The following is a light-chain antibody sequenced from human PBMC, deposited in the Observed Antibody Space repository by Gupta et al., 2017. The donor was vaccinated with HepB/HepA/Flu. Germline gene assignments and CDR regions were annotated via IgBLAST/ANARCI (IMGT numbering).Light chain of an antibody. CDR2: DGS. Sequence: SALTQPRSVSGSPGQSVTISCTGTSSDVGGYNYVSWYQQHPGKALNLMIDDGSKRPSGVPERFSGSKSGNTDSLTISGLEAEDESDYYCGAYAGSFGFGGGTKLTVL. J-gene: IGLJ2*01. CDR1: SSDVGGYNY. V-gene: IGLV2-11*01. CDR3: GAYAGSFG.